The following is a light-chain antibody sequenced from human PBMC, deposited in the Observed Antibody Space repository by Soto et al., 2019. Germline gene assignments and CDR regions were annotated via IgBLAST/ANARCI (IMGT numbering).Light chain of an antibody. J-gene: IGLJ2*01. CDR2: YDR. CDR1: NIGDKS. CDR3: QVWESNSDSVV. Sequence: SYELTQAPAGSVAPGNTATIPCGGNNIGDKSVYWYQQKPGQAPVSVIYYDRVRPTGIPERFSGSNSGNTATLTISRVEAVDEADYYCQVWESNSDSVVFGGGTKLTVL. V-gene: IGLV3-21*01.